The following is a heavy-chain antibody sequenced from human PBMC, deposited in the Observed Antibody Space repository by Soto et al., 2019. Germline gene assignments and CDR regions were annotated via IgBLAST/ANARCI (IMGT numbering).Heavy chain of an antibody. CDR2: IYYSGST. CDR3: ARHTPAISISDH. V-gene: IGHV4-39*01. J-gene: IGHJ4*02. CDR1: GGSISSSYF. D-gene: IGHD2-15*01. Sequence: SETLSLTCTVSGGSISSSYFWGWIRQPPGKGLEWIGSIYYSGSTNYNPSLKSRVTISVDTSKNQFSLKLSSVTAADTAVYYCARHTPAISISDHWGQGTLVTVS.